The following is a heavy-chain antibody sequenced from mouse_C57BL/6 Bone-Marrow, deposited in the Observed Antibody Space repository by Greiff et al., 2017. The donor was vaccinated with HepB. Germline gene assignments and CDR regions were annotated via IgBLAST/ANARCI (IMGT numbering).Heavy chain of an antibody. J-gene: IGHJ2*01. Sequence: VQLQQPGAELVKPGASLKVSCKASGYTFTSYWMHWVKQRPGQGLEWIGRIHPSDSDTNYNQNFKSKATLTVAKSYSTACMQLSSLTSEDSAVDYCAIGRGYWGQGTTLTVSS. V-gene: IGHV1-74*01. CDR3: AIGRGY. CDR1: GYTFTSYW. CDR2: IHPSDSDT.